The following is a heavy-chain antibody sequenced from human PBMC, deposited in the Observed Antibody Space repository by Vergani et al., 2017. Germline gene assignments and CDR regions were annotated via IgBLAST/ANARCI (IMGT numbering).Heavy chain of an antibody. Sequence: QLVESGGGWVQPGGSLRLSCVVSGFDFSSYIMNWVRQAPGKGLEWVSFVSTGTKSQSYAESVKGRFTISRDSAKNSLYLQMDSLRAEDTALYYCANAPGLSYGDYTYMDYFDYWGQGTLVTVSS. CDR2: VSTGTKSQ. V-gene: IGHV3-48*01. D-gene: IGHD4-17*01. CDR1: GFDFSSYI. J-gene: IGHJ4*02. CDR3: ANAPGLSYGDYTYMDYFDY.